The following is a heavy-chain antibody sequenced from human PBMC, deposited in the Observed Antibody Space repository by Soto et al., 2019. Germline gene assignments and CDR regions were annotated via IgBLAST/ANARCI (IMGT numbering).Heavy chain of an antibody. CDR3: VRDDIGDPNGFDI. D-gene: IGHD2-15*01. Sequence: QVQLVESGGGVVQPGRSLRLSCTPSGFTFSAYGMHWVRQAPGKGLEWVAVIPNDASYKYEADSVKGRFTISRDNSKNTLYLQMDSLRVEDTALYYCVRDDIGDPNGFDIRGQGTMVTVSS. J-gene: IGHJ3*02. CDR1: GFTFSAYG. V-gene: IGHV3-33*01. CDR2: IPNDASYK.